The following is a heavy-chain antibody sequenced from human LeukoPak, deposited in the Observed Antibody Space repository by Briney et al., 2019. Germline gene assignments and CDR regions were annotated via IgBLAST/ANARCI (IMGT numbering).Heavy chain of an antibody. Sequence: LPGGSLRLSCAASGFTFSSYEMNWVRQAPGKGLEWVSYISSSGSTIYYADSVKGRFTISRDNAKNSLYLQMNSLRAEDTAVYYCARGVEPLAANTLAYWGQGTLATVSS. CDR1: GFTFSSYE. J-gene: IGHJ4*02. CDR3: ARGVEPLAANTLAY. CDR2: ISSSGSTI. D-gene: IGHD1-14*01. V-gene: IGHV3-48*03.